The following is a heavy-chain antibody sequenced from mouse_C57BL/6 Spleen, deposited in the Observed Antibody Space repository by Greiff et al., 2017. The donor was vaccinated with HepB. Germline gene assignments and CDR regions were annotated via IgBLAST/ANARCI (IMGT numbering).Heavy chain of an antibody. Sequence: VQLQQSGPELVKPGASVKISCKASGYSFTGYYMNWVKQSPEKSLEWIGEINPSTGGTTYNQKFKAKATLTVDKSSSTAYMQLKSLTSEDSAVYYCARGNYYGSTNYFDYWGQGTTLTVSS. V-gene: IGHV1-42*01. J-gene: IGHJ2*01. CDR2: INPSTGGT. D-gene: IGHD1-1*01. CDR3: ARGNYYGSTNYFDY. CDR1: GYSFTGYY.